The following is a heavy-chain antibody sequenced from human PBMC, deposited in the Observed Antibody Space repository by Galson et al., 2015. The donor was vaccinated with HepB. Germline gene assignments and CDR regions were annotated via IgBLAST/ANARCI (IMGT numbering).Heavy chain of an antibody. CDR3: ARDPLRADSHYFDY. J-gene: IGHJ4*02. V-gene: IGHV3-30-3*01. CDR1: GFTFSNYA. CDR2: ISYDGSNE. Sequence: SLRLSCAASGFTFSNYAMHWVRQAPGKGLEWVAIISYDGSNEYYADSVKGRFTISRDNSKNTLYLQMNSLRVEDTALYYCARDPLRADSHYFDYWGQGTLVTVSS. D-gene: IGHD2-21*02.